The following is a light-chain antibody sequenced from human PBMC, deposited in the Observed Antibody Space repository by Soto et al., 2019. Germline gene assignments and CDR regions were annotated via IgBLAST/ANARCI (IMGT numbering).Light chain of an antibody. CDR1: SSDVGNYNS. Sequence: QSALTQPASVSGSPGQSITISCTGTSSDVGNYNSVSWYQQHPGKAPKLMIYNVSNRPSGVSNRFSGSKSGNTASLTISGLQAEHEADYYCSSYTTTTTLVVFGGGTKLTVL. J-gene: IGLJ2*01. CDR2: NVS. V-gene: IGLV2-14*01. CDR3: SSYTTTTTLVV.